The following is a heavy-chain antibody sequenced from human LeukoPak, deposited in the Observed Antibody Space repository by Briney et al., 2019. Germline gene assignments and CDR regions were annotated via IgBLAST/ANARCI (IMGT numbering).Heavy chain of an antibody. J-gene: IGHJ4*02. Sequence: GGSLRLSCAASGFTFSSYAMHWVSQAPGKGLEWVAVISYDGSNKYYADSVKGRFTIPRDNSKNTLYLQMNSLRAEDTAVYYCARDFSGYSGYVLDYWGQGTLVTVSS. CDR1: GFTFSSYA. V-gene: IGHV3-30-3*01. D-gene: IGHD5-12*01. CDR2: ISYDGSNK. CDR3: ARDFSGYSGYVLDY.